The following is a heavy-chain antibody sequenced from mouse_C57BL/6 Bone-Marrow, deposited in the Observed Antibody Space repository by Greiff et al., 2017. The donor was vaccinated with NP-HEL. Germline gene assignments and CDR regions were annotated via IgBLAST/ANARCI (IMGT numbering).Heavy chain of an antibody. CDR3: ARHYYGSSGDFDY. CDR2: IYPRSGNT. J-gene: IGHJ2*01. CDR1: GYTFTSYG. V-gene: IGHV1-81*01. Sequence: VQLKESGAELARPGASVKLSCKASGYTFTSYGISWVKQRTGQGLEWIGEIYPRSGNTYYNEKFKGKATLTADKSSSTAYMELRSLTSEDSAVYFCARHYYGSSGDFDYWGQGTTLTVSS. D-gene: IGHD1-1*01.